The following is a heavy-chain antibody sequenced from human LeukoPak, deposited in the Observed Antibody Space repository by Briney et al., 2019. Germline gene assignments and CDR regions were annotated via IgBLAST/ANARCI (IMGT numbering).Heavy chain of an antibody. CDR2: IRHDGSNK. Sequence: GGSLRLSCAASGFTFSSFGMHWVRQAPDKGLEWVAFIRHDGSNKYYADSVKGRFTISRDNSKNTVHLQMNSLRAEDTAMYYCARRAGDYSHPYDYWGQGTLVTVSS. CDR3: ARRAGDYSHPYDY. J-gene: IGHJ4*02. V-gene: IGHV3-30*02. D-gene: IGHD3-22*01. CDR1: GFTFSSFG.